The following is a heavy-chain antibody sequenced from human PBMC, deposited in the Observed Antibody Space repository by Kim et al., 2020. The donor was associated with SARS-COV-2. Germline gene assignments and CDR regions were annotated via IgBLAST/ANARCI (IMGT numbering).Heavy chain of an antibody. CDR1: GYNFTNYW. CDR3: ARLWKGSKYSSSGGLDV. D-gene: IGHD6-6*01. Sequence: GESLKISCEGSGYNFTNYWIGWVRRMPGKGLEWMGIFYPADSDIRYSPSFQGQVTISVDKSITTAYLQWRSLKASDTAMYYCARLWKGSKYSSSGGLDVWGQGTTVSVSS. CDR2: FYPADSDI. J-gene: IGHJ6*02. V-gene: IGHV5-51*01.